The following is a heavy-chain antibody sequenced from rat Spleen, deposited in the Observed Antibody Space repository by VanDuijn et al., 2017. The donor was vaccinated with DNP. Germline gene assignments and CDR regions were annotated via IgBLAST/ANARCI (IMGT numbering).Heavy chain of an antibody. CDR2: ISTSGSRT. J-gene: IGHJ4*01. Sequence: EVQLVESGGGLVQPGRSLKLSCAASGFTFSNYYMAWVRQAPKKGLEWVATISTSGSRTYYRDSVKGRFTISRDNAKSTLYLQMNSLRSEDTATYYGATQGTYYGSETHYAMDAWGQETSVTVSS. V-gene: IGHV5-25*01. D-gene: IGHD1-9*01. CDR3: ATQGTYYGSETHYAMDA. CDR1: GFTFSNYY.